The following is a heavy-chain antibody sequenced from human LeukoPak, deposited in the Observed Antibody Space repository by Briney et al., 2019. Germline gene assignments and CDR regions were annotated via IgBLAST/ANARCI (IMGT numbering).Heavy chain of an antibody. D-gene: IGHD3-10*01. Sequence: SETLSLTCTVSDGSISNYYWSWIRQPPGKGLEWIGYIYYSGSTNYNPSLKSRVTISVDTSKNQFSLKLSSVTAADTAVYYCARHYGSGKPWFDYWGQGTLVTVSS. CDR2: IYYSGST. CDR3: ARHYGSGKPWFDY. J-gene: IGHJ4*02. V-gene: IGHV4-59*01. CDR1: DGSISNYY.